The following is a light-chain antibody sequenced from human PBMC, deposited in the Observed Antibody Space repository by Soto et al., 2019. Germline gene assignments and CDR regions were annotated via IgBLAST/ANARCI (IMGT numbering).Light chain of an antibody. CDR3: QHYNSWPRT. CDR2: GAS. Sequence: EILMTQSPATLSVSPGERVTLSCRASQSVSSNLAWYQQRPGQAPRLLIYGASTRATGVPARFTGSGSGTEFTLILTSLQAEDFAVYYCQHYNSWPRTFGQGTKVEIK. CDR1: QSVSSN. J-gene: IGKJ1*01. V-gene: IGKV3-15*01.